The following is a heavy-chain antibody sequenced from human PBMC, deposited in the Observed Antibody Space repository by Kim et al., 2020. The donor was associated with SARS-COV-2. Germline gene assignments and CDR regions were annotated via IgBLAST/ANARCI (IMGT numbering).Heavy chain of an antibody. CDR3: AKKGGWSLYYYYGMDV. J-gene: IGHJ6*02. V-gene: IGHV3-23*01. Sequence: VKGRFTISRDNSKNTLYLQMNSLRAEDTAVYYCAKKGGWSLYYYYGMDVWGQGTTVTVSS. D-gene: IGHD6-19*01.